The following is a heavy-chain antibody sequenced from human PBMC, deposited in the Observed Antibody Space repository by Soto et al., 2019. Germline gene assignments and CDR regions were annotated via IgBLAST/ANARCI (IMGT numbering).Heavy chain of an antibody. Sequence: PSETLSLTCAVFGGSFSVYYWTWVRHPPGKGLEWIGEINHSGSTNYNPSLKSRVAIALDTSKSRFSLKLTSVTAADTAVYYCVRGWFGELSYYGLDVWGQGTTVTVSS. CDR2: INHSGST. V-gene: IGHV4-34*01. CDR3: VRGWFGELSYYGLDV. J-gene: IGHJ6*02. CDR1: GGSFSVYY. D-gene: IGHD3-10*01.